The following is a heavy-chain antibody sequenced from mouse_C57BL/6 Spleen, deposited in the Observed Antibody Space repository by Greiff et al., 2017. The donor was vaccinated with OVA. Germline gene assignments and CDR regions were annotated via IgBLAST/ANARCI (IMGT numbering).Heavy chain of an antibody. J-gene: IGHJ2*01. CDR1: GFTFSSYG. V-gene: IGHV5-6*01. CDR3: ARFYDGYYVTDY. Sequence: EVQRVESGGDLVKPGGSLKLSCAASGFTFSSYGMSWVRQTPDKRLEWVATISSGGSYTYYPDSVKGRFTISRDNAKNTLYLQMSSLKSEDTAMYYCARFYDGYYVTDYWGQGTTLTVSS. CDR2: ISSGGSYT. D-gene: IGHD2-3*01.